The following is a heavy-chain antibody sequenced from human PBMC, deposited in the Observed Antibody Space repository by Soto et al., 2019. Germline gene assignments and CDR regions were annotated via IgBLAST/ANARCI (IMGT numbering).Heavy chain of an antibody. D-gene: IGHD6-19*01. Sequence: EVQLLESGGGLVQPGGSLRLSCVASGFTFISYAMSWVRQAPGKGLEWVSLISGSGGSTYYADSVKGRFTISRDNSKNTLYLQMNSLRAEDTAVYHCAKLGSSGWHFDYWGQGTLVTVSS. V-gene: IGHV3-23*01. CDR1: GFTFISYA. CDR3: AKLGSSGWHFDY. CDR2: ISGSGGST. J-gene: IGHJ4*02.